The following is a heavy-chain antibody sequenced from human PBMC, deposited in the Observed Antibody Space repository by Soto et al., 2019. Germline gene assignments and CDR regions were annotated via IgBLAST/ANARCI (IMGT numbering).Heavy chain of an antibody. Sequence: QVQLVESGGSVVQPGRSLRLSCAASGFTFNKYGMPWVRQAPVKGLEWVAAISNDGSSEYYADSVLGRFTISRDNPKNTLYLQMNSLKSEDTAVYSCSNQERGSYFAYGGQGTLVTVSS. D-gene: IGHD3-16*01. CDR1: GFTFNKYG. CDR3: SNQERGSYFAY. CDR2: ISNDGSSE. V-gene: IGHV3-30*18. J-gene: IGHJ4*02.